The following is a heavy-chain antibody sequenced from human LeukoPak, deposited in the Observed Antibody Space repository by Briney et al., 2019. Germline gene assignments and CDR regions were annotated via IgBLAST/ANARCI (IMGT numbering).Heavy chain of an antibody. Sequence: GGSLRLSCAASGFTFSSYAMSWVRQAPGKGLKWVSAISGSGDSTYYADSVKGRFTISRDNSKNTLYPQMNSLRAEDTAVYYCTKGGHSSGWAPDYWGQGTLVTVSS. D-gene: IGHD6-19*01. CDR1: GFTFSSYA. V-gene: IGHV3-23*01. J-gene: IGHJ4*02. CDR2: ISGSGDST. CDR3: TKGGHSSGWAPDY.